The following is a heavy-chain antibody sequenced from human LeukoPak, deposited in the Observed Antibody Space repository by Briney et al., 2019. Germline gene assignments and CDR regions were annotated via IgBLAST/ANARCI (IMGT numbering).Heavy chain of an antibody. V-gene: IGHV3-7*01. D-gene: IGHD3-16*01. J-gene: IGHJ6*02. CDR3: ATYTHWVAGDV. Sequence: PGGSLRLSCAASGFTFSDSWMSWVRQAPGKGLGWVANMNQDGSAKDYVDSVKGRFTISRDNARNSLYLQMSSLRAEDTAVYYCATYTHWVAGDVWGQGNTVTVSS. CDR2: MNQDGSAK. CDR1: GFTFSDSW.